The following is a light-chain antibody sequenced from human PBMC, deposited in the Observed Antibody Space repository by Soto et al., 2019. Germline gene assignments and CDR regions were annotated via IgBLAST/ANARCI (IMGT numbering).Light chain of an antibody. CDR2: SAS. J-gene: IGKJ4*01. CDR1: QAHRYY. CDR3: QQLSRYPLT. Sequence: DIQLTQSPSVLSASVGDTVTITCRASQAHRYYLAWYQQKPGKAPDLLIYSASTLQSGVPSRFSGSGSETEFRLTIRALQPEDFATYYCQQLSRYPLTFGGGTKVDIK. V-gene: IGKV1-9*01.